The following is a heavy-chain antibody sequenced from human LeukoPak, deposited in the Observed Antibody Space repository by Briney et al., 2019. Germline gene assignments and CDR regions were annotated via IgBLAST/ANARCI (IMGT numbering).Heavy chain of an antibody. J-gene: IGHJ4*02. D-gene: IGHD2-21*02. Sequence: ASVKVFCKASGYTFTGYYMHWVRQAPGQGLEWMGRINPNSGGTNYAQKFRGRVTMTRDTSISTAYMELSRLRSDDTAVYYCARGIVVVTAMPFDYWGQGTLVTVSS. CDR2: INPNSGGT. CDR1: GYTFTGYY. V-gene: IGHV1-2*06. CDR3: ARGIVVVTAMPFDY.